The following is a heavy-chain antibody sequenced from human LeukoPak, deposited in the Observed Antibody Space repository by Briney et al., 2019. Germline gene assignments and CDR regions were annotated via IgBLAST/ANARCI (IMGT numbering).Heavy chain of an antibody. CDR1: VGSISSGGYS. D-gene: IGHD3-10*01. V-gene: IGHV4-30-2*01. CDR3: ARGGGFGEKWFDY. J-gene: IGHJ4*02. CDR2: INHSGST. Sequence: PSQTLSLTCAVSVGSISSGGYSWSWIRQPPGKGLAWIGYINHSGSTYYNPSLKSRVTISVDRSKNQFSLKLSSVTAADTAVYYCARGGGFGEKWFDYWGQGTLVTVSS.